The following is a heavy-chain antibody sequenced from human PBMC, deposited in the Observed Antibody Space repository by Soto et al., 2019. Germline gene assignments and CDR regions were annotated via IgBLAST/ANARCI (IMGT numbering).Heavy chain of an antibody. Sequence: GASVKVSCKASGYTFTSYYMHWVRQAPGQGLEWMGIINPSGGSTSYAQKFQGWVTMTRDTSISTAYMELSRLRSDDTAVYYCARSRAFDYAGMDVWGQGTTVTVSS. CDR2: INPSGGST. CDR1: GYTFTSYY. CDR3: ARSRAFDYAGMDV. V-gene: IGHV1-46*01. D-gene: IGHD3-3*01. J-gene: IGHJ6*02.